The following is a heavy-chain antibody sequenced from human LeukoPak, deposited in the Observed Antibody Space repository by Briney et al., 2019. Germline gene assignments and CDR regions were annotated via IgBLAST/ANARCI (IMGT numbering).Heavy chain of an antibody. V-gene: IGHV1-46*01. CDR3: ARGPGALDV. Sequence: GASVKVCCTAAGYTFTSYYMHRVRQAPGQGLEWMGIINPSGGSTSYEQKFQGRVTMTRDMSTSTVYMELSSLRSEDTAVYYCARGPGALDVWGKGTTVTVSS. CDR1: GYTFTSYY. J-gene: IGHJ6*04. CDR2: INPSGGST. D-gene: IGHD3-10*01.